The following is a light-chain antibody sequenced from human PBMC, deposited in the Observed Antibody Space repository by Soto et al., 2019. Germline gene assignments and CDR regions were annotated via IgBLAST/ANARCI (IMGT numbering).Light chain of an antibody. CDR1: QSVSSY. J-gene: IGKJ3*01. CDR2: DAS. V-gene: IGKV3-11*01. CDR3: QQRSNWVFT. Sequence: EIVLTQSPATLSLSPGERATLSCRASQSVSSYLAWYQQKPGQAPRLLIYDASNRATCIPARFSGSGSGTDFTLTISSLEPEDFAVYYCQQRSNWVFTFGPGTKVDIK.